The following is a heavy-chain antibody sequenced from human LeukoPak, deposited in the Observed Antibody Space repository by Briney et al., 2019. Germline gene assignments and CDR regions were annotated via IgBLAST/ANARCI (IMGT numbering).Heavy chain of an antibody. V-gene: IGHV3-7*01. CDR3: ARGPHYDSSGYRIFDY. CDR1: GFTFSSYW. Sequence: PGGSLRLSCAASGFTFSSYWMSWVRQAAGKGLEGVVNIKQDGSEKYYVDSVKGRFTISRDNAKNSLYLQMNSLRAEDTAVYYCARGPHYDSSGYRIFDYWGQGTLVTVSS. J-gene: IGHJ4*02. CDR2: IKQDGSEK. D-gene: IGHD3-22*01.